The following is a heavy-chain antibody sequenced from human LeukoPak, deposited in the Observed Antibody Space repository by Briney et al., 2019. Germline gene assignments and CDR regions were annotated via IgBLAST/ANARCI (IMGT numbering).Heavy chain of an antibody. CDR2: IRYSGRT. CDR1: DDSISRAF. Sequence: SESLSLTCTASDDSISRAFWTWIRQPPGKGLEWIGYIRYSGRTEYNPSLKSRVTVSIQTSKNQFSLKLTSVTAADTAIYYCARLPDVSGWPFDYWGQEILVTVSS. D-gene: IGHD6-19*01. V-gene: IGHV4-59*01. CDR3: ARLPDVSGWPFDY. J-gene: IGHJ4*02.